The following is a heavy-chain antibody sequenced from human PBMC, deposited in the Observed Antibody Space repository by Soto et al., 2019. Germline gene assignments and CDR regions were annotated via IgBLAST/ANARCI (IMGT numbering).Heavy chain of an antibody. CDR1: GGSISSGDYY. Sequence: QVQLQESGPGLVKPSQTLSLTCTVSGGSISSGDYYWSWIRQHPGKGLEWMGYIYYRGSTYYNPALKRVDTISVDTSKNHSPQEPSSVIGADTAVYYCARALQNGSRWYAYHYYGMDVWGRGTTVTVSS. CDR2: IYYRGST. CDR3: ARALQNGSRWYAYHYYGMDV. J-gene: IGHJ6*02. V-gene: IGHV4-30-4*01. D-gene: IGHD6-13*01.